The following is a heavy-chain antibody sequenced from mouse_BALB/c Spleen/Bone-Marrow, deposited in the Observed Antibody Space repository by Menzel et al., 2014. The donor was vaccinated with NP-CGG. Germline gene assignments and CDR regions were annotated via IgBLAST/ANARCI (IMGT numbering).Heavy chain of an antibody. Sequence: VQLVESGAELVRPGSSVKISCKASGYAFSSYWMSWVKQRPGQGLEWIGQIYPGDGDTNYNGKFKGKATLTADKSSSTAYMQLSSLTSDDSAVYFCARWLPAMDYWGQGTSVTVSS. J-gene: IGHJ4*01. CDR3: ARWLPAMDY. CDR1: GYAFSSYW. V-gene: IGHV1-80*01. CDR2: IYPGDGDT. D-gene: IGHD2-2*01.